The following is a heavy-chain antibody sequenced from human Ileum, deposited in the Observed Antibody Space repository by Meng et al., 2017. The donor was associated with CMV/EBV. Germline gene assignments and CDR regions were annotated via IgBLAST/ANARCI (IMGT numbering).Heavy chain of an antibody. CDR1: GFTFSSYW. V-gene: IGHV3-74*01. CDR2: INRDGSST. J-gene: IGHJ6*02. D-gene: IGHD1-26*01. CDR3: ARGGASDYYYYGLDV. Sequence: GGSLRLSCAASGFTFSSYWMHWVRQAPGKGLVWVSRINRDGSSTTYADSVKGRFTISRDNAKGTLFLQLSSLRAEDTALYYCARGGASDYYYYGLDVWGQGTTVTVSS.